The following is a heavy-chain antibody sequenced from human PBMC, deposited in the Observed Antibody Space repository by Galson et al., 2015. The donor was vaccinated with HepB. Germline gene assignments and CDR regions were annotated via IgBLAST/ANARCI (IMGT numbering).Heavy chain of an antibody. J-gene: IGHJ6*02. D-gene: IGHD4-11*01. CDR1: GYTFTDYY. Sequence: SVKVSCKASGYTFTDYYMRWLRQVPGQGPEWMGRTNPHSGGTNYAEIFRGRLTMTRDTSISTAYMELTSLTSDDTAVYYCARVGLQRLYYYGMDVWGQGTTVTVSS. CDR3: ARVGLQRLYYYGMDV. V-gene: IGHV1-2*06. CDR2: TNPHSGGT.